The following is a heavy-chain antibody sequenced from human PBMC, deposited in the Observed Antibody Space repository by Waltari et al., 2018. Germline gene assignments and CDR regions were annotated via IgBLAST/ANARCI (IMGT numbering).Heavy chain of an antibody. CDR3: AKVAGIAAAEFHFDF. Sequence: EVQLLESGGGWVQPGWYLRRSCAASGLTFVRSAITWVRDAPGKGLEFVSIIFCPALTTFYADSVKGRFSISRDNSKKTLYLQINGLTADDTAVYYCAKVAGIAAAEFHFDFWGRGTLVTVSS. J-gene: IGHJ4*02. CDR1: GLTFVRSA. CDR2: IFCPALTT. D-gene: IGHD6-13*01. V-gene: IGHV3-23*03.